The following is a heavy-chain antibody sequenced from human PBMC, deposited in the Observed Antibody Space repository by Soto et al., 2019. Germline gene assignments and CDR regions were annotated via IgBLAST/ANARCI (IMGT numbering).Heavy chain of an antibody. CDR2: ISSTSSTR. V-gene: IGHV3-48*01. CDR3: ARETPPTS. J-gene: IGHJ3*01. Sequence: GGALRLSCAAPGFTFSTYSMNWVRPAPGEGQGLRRGLEWLSYISSTSSTRYYADSVKGRFTISRDNAKNSLYLQMNSLRAEDTAVYYCARETPPTSWGQGTMVTVSS. CDR1: GFTFSTYS.